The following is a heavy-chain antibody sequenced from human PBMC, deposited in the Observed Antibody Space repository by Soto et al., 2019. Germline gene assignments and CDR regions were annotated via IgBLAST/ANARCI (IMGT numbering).Heavy chain of an antibody. J-gene: IGHJ5*02. D-gene: IGHD3-3*01. CDR1: GGSISSYY. CDR2: IYYSGST. CDR3: ARERDDFWSGYYGNWFDP. V-gene: IGHV4-59*01. Sequence: SETLSLTCTVSGGSISSYYWSWIRQPPGKGLEWIGYIYYSGSTNYNPSLKSRVTISVDTSKNQFSLKLSSVTAADTAVYYCARERDDFWSGYYGNWFDPWGQGTLVTVSS.